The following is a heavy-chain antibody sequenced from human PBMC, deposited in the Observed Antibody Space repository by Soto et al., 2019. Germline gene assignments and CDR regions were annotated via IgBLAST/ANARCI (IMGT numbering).Heavy chain of an antibody. CDR3: ARGMVVAYDNRPVYGMDV. V-gene: IGHV3-11*01. J-gene: IGHJ6*02. D-gene: IGHD2-15*01. CDR2: ISSSGSTI. Sequence: GGSLRLSCAASGFTFSDYYMSWIRQAPGKGLERVSYISSSGSTIYYADSVKGRFTISRDNAKNSLYLQMNRLRAEDTAVYYCARGMVVAYDNRPVYGMDVWGQGTTVTVSS. CDR1: GFTFSDYY.